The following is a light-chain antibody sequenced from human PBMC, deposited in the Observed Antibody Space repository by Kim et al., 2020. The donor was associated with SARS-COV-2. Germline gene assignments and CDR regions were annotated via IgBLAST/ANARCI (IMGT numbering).Light chain of an antibody. CDR1: QDITNC. CDR2: DAS. Sequence: DIQMTQSPSSLSASIGDRVTITCQASQDITNCLSWYQQKPGTAPKILIYDASNLGTGVPSRFSGSGSGTDFSFTISSLQPEDIATYYCQQYDNLLSFGGGTKVDIK. CDR3: QQYDNLLS. J-gene: IGKJ4*01. V-gene: IGKV1-33*01.